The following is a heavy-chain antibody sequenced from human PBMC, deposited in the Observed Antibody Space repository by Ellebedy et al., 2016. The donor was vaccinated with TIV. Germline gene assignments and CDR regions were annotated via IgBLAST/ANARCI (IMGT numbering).Heavy chain of an antibody. CDR2: ISYSGTT. J-gene: IGHJ6*02. Sequence: GSLRLSXTVSGGSISSSSYYWGWIRQPPGKGLEWIGSISYSGTTYYSPSLKSRVTISVDTSKNQFSLELSSVTAADTAAYYCARRPHYYGMDVWGQGTTVTVSS. V-gene: IGHV4-39*01. CDR1: GGSISSSSYY. CDR3: ARRPHYYGMDV.